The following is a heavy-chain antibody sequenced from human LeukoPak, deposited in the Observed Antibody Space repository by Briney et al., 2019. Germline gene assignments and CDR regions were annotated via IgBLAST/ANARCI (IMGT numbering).Heavy chain of an antibody. J-gene: IGHJ4*02. V-gene: IGHV3-23*01. CDR2: LSGSGGST. D-gene: IGHD3-10*01. CDR1: GFTFSSYA. Sequence: PGGSLRLSCAASGFTFSSYAMSWVRQAPGKGLEWVSALSGSGGSTYYADSVKGRFTISRDNSKNTLYLQMNSLRAEDTAVYYCAKGGVLLWFGGNDYWGQGTLVTVSS. CDR3: AKGGVLLWFGGNDY.